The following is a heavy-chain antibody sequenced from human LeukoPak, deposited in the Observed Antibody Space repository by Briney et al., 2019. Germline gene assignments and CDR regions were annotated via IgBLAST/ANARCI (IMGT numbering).Heavy chain of an antibody. CDR3: ARDDYYDSSGYYVDY. CDR2: ICTSGST. V-gene: IGHV4-61*02. Sequence: PSQTLSLTCTVSGGSISSGSYYWSWIRQPAGKGLEWIGRICTSGSTNYNPSLKSRVTISVDTSKNQFSLKLSSVTAADTAVYYCARDDYYDSSGYYVDYWGQGTLVTVSS. J-gene: IGHJ4*02. CDR1: GGSISSGSYY. D-gene: IGHD3-22*01.